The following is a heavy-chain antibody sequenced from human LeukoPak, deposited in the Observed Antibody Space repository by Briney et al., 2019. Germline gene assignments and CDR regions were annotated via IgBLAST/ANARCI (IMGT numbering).Heavy chain of an antibody. D-gene: IGHD2-8*02. Sequence: VGSLRLSRAPSLCTVTTNYMSGVRQAPPRGLEGVSVIYSGSGTYYAAAVKGRFTISRDNSKNTLYLQMNSMRAEDTAVYYCARLYWGSGFDYWGQGTLVTVSS. V-gene: IGHV3-66*01. J-gene: IGHJ4*02. CDR3: ARLYWGSGFDY. CDR2: IYSGSGT. CDR1: LCTVTTNY.